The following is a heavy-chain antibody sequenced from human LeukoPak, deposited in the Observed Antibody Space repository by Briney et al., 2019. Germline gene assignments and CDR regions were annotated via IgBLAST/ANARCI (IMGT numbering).Heavy chain of an antibody. V-gene: IGHV3-9*01. J-gene: IGHJ4*02. D-gene: IGHD2-21*01. CDR2: ISWNSGSA. CDR1: GFTFDDYS. CDR3: AKDRAYSAYAALDY. Sequence: SLKISCAASGFTFDDYSMHWVRQAPGKGLEGVSGISWNSGSAGYADSVKGRFTISRDSAKNSLYLQMNSLRTEDTALYYCAKDRAYSAYAALDYWGQGTLVTVSS.